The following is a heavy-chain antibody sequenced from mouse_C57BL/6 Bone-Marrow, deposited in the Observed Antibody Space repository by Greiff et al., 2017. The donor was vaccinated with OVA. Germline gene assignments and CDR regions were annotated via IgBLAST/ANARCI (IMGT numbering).Heavy chain of an antibody. CDR1: GYTFTSYW. CDR2: INPSNGGT. Sequence: VQLQESGTELVKPGASVKLSCKASGYTFTSYWMHWVKQRPGQGLEWIGNINPSNGGTNYNEKFKSKATLTVDKSSSTAYMQLSSLTSEDSAVYYCARWGPYYSNYVYFDYWGQGTTLTVSS. V-gene: IGHV1-53*01. J-gene: IGHJ2*01. D-gene: IGHD2-5*01. CDR3: ARWGPYYSNYVYFDY.